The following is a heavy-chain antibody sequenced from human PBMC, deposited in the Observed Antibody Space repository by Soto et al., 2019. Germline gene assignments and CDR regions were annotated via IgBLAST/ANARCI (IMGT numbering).Heavy chain of an antibody. Sequence: GGSLRLSCAASGFTFSHAWMSWVRQAPGKGLEWISYISSSGSTAYYASSVEGRFTISRDNANNSVYLQMDSLRAEDTALYYCTRAAWFPYLSFYWGQGALVTVSS. CDR1: GFTFSHAW. J-gene: IGHJ4*02. CDR2: ISSSGSTA. V-gene: IGHV3-11*04. D-gene: IGHD3-10*01. CDR3: TRAAWFPYLSFY.